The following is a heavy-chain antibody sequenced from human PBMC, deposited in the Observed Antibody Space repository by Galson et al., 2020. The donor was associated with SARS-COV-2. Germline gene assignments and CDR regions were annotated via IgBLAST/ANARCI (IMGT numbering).Heavy chain of an antibody. CDR2: FTGSDNSA. D-gene: IGHD6-13*01. CDR3: AKEGRSSHFFYYYGMDV. Sequence: TGGSLRLSCAASGFTFSSYGMSWVRQAPGKGLEWVSTFTGSDNSAYYADSVKGRFTISRDNSKNTLYLQMDSLRAEDTAVYYCAKEGRSSHFFYYYGMDVWGQGTTVTVSS. J-gene: IGHJ6*02. CDR1: GFTFSSYG. V-gene: IGHV3-23*01.